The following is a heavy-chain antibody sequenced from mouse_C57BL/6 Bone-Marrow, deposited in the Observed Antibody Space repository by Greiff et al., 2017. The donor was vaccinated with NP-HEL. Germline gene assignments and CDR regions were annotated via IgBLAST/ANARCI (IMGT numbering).Heavy chain of an antibody. J-gene: IGHJ2*01. V-gene: IGHV3-6*01. Sequence: ESGPGLVKPSQSLSLTCSVTGYSITSGYYWNWIRQFPGNKLEWMGYISYDGSNNYNPSLKNRISITRDTSKNQFFLKLNSVTTEDTATYYCARITTVVATRGYYFDYWGQGTTLTVSS. CDR3: ARITTVVATRGYYFDY. CDR2: ISYDGSN. D-gene: IGHD1-1*01. CDR1: GYSITSGYY.